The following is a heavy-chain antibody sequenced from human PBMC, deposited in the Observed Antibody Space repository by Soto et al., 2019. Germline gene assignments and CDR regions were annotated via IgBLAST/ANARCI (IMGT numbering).Heavy chain of an antibody. V-gene: IGHV3-66*01. J-gene: IGHJ4*02. D-gene: IGHD1-7*01. CDR1: GFTVSSNY. Sequence: PGGSLRLSCAASGFTVSSNYMSWVRQAPGKGLEWVSVIYSGGSTYYADSVKGRFTISRDNSKNTLYLQMNSLRAEDTAVYYCARDHKDWNSRFDYWGQGTLVTVSS. CDR2: IYSGGST. CDR3: ARDHKDWNSRFDY.